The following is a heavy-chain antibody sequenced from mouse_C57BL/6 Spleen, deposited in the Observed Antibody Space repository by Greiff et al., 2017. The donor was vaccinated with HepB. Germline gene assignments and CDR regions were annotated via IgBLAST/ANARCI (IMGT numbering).Heavy chain of an antibody. CDR2: IHPNSGST. J-gene: IGHJ4*01. CDR1: GYTFTSYW. Sequence: VQLQQPGAELVKPGASVKLSCKASGYTFTSYWMHWVKQRPGQGLEWIGMIHPNSGSTNYNEKFKSKATLTVDKSSSTAYMHLSSLTSEDSAVYYCARGNYSNYGAMDYWGQGTSVTVSS. V-gene: IGHV1-64*01. CDR3: ARGNYSNYGAMDY. D-gene: IGHD2-5*01.